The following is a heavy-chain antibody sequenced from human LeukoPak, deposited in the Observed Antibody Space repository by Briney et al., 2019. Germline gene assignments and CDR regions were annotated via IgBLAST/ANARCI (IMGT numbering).Heavy chain of an antibody. CDR1: GGTFSSYA. V-gene: IGHV1-69*04. J-gene: IGHJ4*02. Sequence: ASVKVSYKASGGTFSSYAISWVRQAPGQGLEWMGRIIPFLGIANYAQKFQGRVTITADKSTSTAYMELSSLRSEDTAVYYCARDSMEFAAGTGLDYWGQGTLVTVSS. CDR2: IIPFLGIA. CDR3: ARDSMEFAAGTGLDY. D-gene: IGHD6-19*01.